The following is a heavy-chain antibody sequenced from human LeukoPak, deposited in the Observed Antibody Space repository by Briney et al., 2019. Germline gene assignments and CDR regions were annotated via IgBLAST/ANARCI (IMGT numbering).Heavy chain of an antibody. CDR3: ALGLVVAADDAFDI. Sequence: EASVKVSCKASGGTFSSCTISWVRQAPGQGLEWMGRIIPILGIANYAQKFQGRVTITADKSTSTAYMELGSLRSEDTAVYYCALGLVVAADDAFDIWGQGTMVTVSS. D-gene: IGHD2-15*01. V-gene: IGHV1-69*02. J-gene: IGHJ3*02. CDR1: GGTFSSCT. CDR2: IIPILGIA.